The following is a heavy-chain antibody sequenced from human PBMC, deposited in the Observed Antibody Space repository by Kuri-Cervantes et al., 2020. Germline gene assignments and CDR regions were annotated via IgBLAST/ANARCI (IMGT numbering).Heavy chain of an antibody. Sequence: ESLKISCEASGFTFSNAWMSWVRQAPGKGLEWVANRKHIETFYVDSVKVRFTISRDNAKNSPYLQLNSMRAEDTAVYYCTRDDPTQRGDYWGQGTLVTVSS. CDR1: GFTFSNAW. CDR2: RKHIET. J-gene: IGHJ4*02. CDR3: TRDDPTQRGDY. V-gene: IGHV3-7*03. D-gene: IGHD3-16*01.